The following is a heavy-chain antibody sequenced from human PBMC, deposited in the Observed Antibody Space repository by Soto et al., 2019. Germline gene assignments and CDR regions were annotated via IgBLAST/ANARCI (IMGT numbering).Heavy chain of an antibody. Sequence: PGGSLRLSCVASGLTVSHNYMAWVRQAPEMGLEWVSILYTEGTTYYADSVKGRFTISRDSSKNTLFLQMDSLRAEDTAVYYCVRPRPSGVNYGMDVWGQGTTVTVSS. D-gene: IGHD3-10*01. CDR3: VRPRPSGVNYGMDV. CDR2: LYTEGTT. CDR1: GLTVSHNY. V-gene: IGHV3-53*01. J-gene: IGHJ6*02.